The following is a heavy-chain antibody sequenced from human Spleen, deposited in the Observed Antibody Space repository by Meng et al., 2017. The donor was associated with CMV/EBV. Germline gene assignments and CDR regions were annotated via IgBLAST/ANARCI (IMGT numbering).Heavy chain of an antibody. J-gene: IGHJ4*02. V-gene: IGHV4-34*01. Sequence: QVQLQQWGAGLLKPSETLSLTCAVYGGSFSGYYWSWIRQPPGKGLEWIGEINHSGSTNYNPSLKSRVTISVDTSKDQFSLKLSSVTAADTAVYYCAREGGNSSSPDYWGQGTLVTVSS. D-gene: IGHD6-6*01. CDR3: AREGGNSSSPDY. CDR2: INHSGST. CDR1: GGSFSGYY.